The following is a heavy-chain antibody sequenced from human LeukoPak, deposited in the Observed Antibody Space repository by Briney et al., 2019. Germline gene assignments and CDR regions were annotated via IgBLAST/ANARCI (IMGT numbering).Heavy chain of an antibody. CDR2: IYHSGST. Sequence: SETLSLTCAVSGYSISSGYYWGWIRQPPGKGLEWIGSIYHSGSTHYNPSLKSRVTISVDTSKNQFSLKLSSVTAADTAVYYCASHKAPDAFDIWGQGTMVTVSS. V-gene: IGHV4-38-2*01. CDR3: ASHKAPDAFDI. CDR1: GYSISSGYY. J-gene: IGHJ3*02.